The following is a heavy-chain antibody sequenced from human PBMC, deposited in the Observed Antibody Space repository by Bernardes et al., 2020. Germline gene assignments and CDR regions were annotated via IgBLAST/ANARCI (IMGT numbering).Heavy chain of an antibody. D-gene: IGHD1-1*01. CDR1: GYMFTTYG. CDR3: ARGTAKIDY. Sequence: SVKVSCKASGYMFTTYGLSWVRQAPGQGLEWMGWISPYNGNTHSAQKLQGRLTMTTDTSTNTAYMELRSLTSDDTAVYYCARGTAKIDYWGQGTLVTVSS. V-gene: IGHV1-18*01. J-gene: IGHJ4*02. CDR2: ISPYNGNT.